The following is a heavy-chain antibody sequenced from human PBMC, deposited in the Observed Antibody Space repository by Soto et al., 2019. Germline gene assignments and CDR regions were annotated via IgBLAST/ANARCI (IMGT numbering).Heavy chain of an antibody. J-gene: IGHJ5*02. CDR1: GFTFSSYS. Sequence: PGGSLRLSCAASGFTFSSYSMSLVRQAPGKGLEWVSNIKRDGSEKYYVDSVKGRFTISRDNAKNSLYLQMNSLRAEDTAVYHCAREAYYYDSSGYQLRGWFETWGKGTRVTVSS. D-gene: IGHD3-22*01. CDR3: AREAYYYDSSGYQLRGWFET. V-gene: IGHV3-7*01. CDR2: IKRDGSEK.